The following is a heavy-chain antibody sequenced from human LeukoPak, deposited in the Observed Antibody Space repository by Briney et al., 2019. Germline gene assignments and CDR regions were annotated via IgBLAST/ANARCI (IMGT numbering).Heavy chain of an antibody. CDR3: ATVRRDFWSGYAWFDP. CDR2: FDPEDGET. J-gene: IGHJ5*02. Sequence: GASVKVSCKVSGYTLTELSMPWVRQAPGKGLEWMGGFDPEDGETIYAQKFQGRVTMTEDTSTDTAYMELSSLRSEDTAVYYCATVRRDFWSGYAWFDPWGQGTLVTVSS. CDR1: GYTLTELS. D-gene: IGHD3-3*01. V-gene: IGHV1-24*01.